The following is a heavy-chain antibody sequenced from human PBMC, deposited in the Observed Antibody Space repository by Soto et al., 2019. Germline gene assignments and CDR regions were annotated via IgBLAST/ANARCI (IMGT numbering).Heavy chain of an antibody. CDR1: GFTFSNYA. J-gene: IGHJ3*02. D-gene: IGHD3-9*01. V-gene: IGHV3-23*01. CDR2: ISGGGGGT. Sequence: VQESGGDLAQPGGSLRLSCAASGFTFSNYAMTWVRQAPGKGLEWVAAISGGGGGTYYADPVNGRFTIYRDNSKNTLHLQMNNLRAVDTATYYCVKDKKYDMLSAWDALDIWGHGTLVTVSS. CDR3: VKDKKYDMLSAWDALDI.